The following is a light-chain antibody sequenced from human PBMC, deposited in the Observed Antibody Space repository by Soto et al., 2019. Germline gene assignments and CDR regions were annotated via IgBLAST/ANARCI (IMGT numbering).Light chain of an antibody. CDR1: QSVSSSY. CDR3: QQFGTSPWT. V-gene: IGKV3-20*01. Sequence: EIVLTQSPGTLSLSPGEGATLSCRASQSVSSSYLAWYQQKPGQAPRLLIYGASSSAPGIPDRFSGSDSGPYFTLTISRLEPEESAVYYCQQFGTSPWTFGQGTKVEIK. CDR2: GAS. J-gene: IGKJ1*01.